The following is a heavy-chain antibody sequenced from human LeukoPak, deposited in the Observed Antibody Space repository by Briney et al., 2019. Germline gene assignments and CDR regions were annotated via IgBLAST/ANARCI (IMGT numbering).Heavy chain of an antibody. Sequence: GGSLRLSCAASGFTFSSYAMHWVRQAPGKGLEWVAVISYDGSNKYYADSVKGRFTIPRDNSKNTLYLQMNSLRAEDTAVYYCARAFTDLNWVIDYWGQGTLVTVSS. D-gene: IGHD7-27*01. V-gene: IGHV3-30-3*01. CDR2: ISYDGSNK. CDR3: ARAFTDLNWVIDY. J-gene: IGHJ4*02. CDR1: GFTFSSYA.